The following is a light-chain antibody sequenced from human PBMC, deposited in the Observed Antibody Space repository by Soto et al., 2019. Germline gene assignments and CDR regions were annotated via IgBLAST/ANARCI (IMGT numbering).Light chain of an antibody. CDR1: KSVCSY. CDR3: QQRSNWPPT. Sequence: EMVLTQSPATLSLSPGEIATLSCRASKSVCSYLAWYQQKPGQAPSLLIYDASTRATGIPARFSGSGSGTDFTLTITILEPEDFAVYYCQQRSNWPPTFGQGTQVEIK. CDR2: DAS. V-gene: IGKV3-11*01. J-gene: IGKJ1*01.